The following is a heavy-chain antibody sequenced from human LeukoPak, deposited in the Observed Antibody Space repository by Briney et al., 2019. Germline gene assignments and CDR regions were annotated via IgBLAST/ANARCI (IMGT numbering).Heavy chain of an antibody. CDR1: GGSISSSSYY. Sequence: SETLSLTCTVSGGSISSSSYYWGWIRQPQGKGLEWIVSIYYSGSTYYNPSLKSRVTISVDTSKNRFSLKLSSVTAADTAVYYRARLPMAIPAAVHDQYWGQGTLVTVSS. V-gene: IGHV4-39*01. CDR3: ARLPMAIPAAVHDQY. D-gene: IGHD6-13*01. CDR2: IYYSGST. J-gene: IGHJ1*01.